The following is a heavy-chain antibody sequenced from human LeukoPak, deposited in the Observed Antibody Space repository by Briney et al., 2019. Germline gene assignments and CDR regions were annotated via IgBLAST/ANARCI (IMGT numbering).Heavy chain of an antibody. CDR3: ARGPRYSFGSAFDY. CDR1: GFTLSTYW. J-gene: IGHJ4*02. Sequence: GGSLRLSCAAPGFTLSTYWMHWVRQAPGKGLVWVSRVNGDGTSTTYADSVKGRFTISRDNAKNTLYLQMDSLRAEDTAVYYCARGPRYSFGSAFDYWGQGTLVTVSS. CDR2: VNGDGTST. V-gene: IGHV3-74*01. D-gene: IGHD5-18*01.